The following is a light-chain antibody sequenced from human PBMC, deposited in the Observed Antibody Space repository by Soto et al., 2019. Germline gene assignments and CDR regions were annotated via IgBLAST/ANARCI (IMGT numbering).Light chain of an antibody. V-gene: IGKV3-15*01. J-gene: IGKJ1*01. CDR3: HQYSNTFRT. CDR1: QSVSSN. Sequence: EIVMTQSPATLSVSPGERATLSCRASQSVSSNLAWYQQKPGQAPRLLIYDASTGATGVPARFSGSGSGTEFTLTISNLKAEDSAVYHCHQYSNTFRTFGQGTKVDIK. CDR2: DAS.